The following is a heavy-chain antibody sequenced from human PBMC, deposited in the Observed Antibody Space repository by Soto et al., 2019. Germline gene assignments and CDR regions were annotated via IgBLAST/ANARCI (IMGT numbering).Heavy chain of an antibody. CDR2: IYHSGST. J-gene: IGHJ6*02. V-gene: IGHV4-4*02. Sequence: SETLSLTCAVYCFAISSSNWWSWVRQPPGKGLEWIGEIYHSGSTNYNPSLKSRVTISVDKSKNQFSLKLSSVTAADTAVYYCARLAAADNYYYGMDVWGQGTTVT. D-gene: IGHD6-13*01. CDR1: CFAISSSNW. CDR3: ARLAAADNYYYGMDV.